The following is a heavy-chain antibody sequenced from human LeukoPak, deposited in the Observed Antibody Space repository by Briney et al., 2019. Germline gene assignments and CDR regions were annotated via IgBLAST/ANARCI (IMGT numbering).Heavy chain of an antibody. V-gene: IGHV3-23*01. J-gene: IGHJ3*01. Sequence: GGSLRLSCSASGLIFSSYVMSWVRQAPGKGLEWVSGISVKGASTYYADSVKGRFSVSRDNSQNTLFLQMNNLRVDDTAIYFCAKGTLRTLYDGFDLWGHGTMVTVSS. CDR1: GLIFSSYV. CDR3: AKGTLRTLYDGFDL. CDR2: ISVKGAST.